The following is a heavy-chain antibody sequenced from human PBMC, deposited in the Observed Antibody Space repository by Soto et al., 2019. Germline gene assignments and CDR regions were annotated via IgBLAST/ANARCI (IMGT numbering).Heavy chain of an antibody. CDR2: IWYDGSHK. J-gene: IGHJ1*01. D-gene: IGHD3-22*01. Sequence: QVQLLESGGGVVQPGRSLIRSCAASGFTFSSYAMHWFRQAPGKGLEWVAVIWYDGSHKYYADTVKGRFIISRDNAKNPQYLQMNNMGPEDTARYNCARDGRWVLLTTQGRYIASWGQGTLVTFSS. CDR1: GFTFSSYA. CDR3: ARDGRWVLLTTQGRYIAS. V-gene: IGHV3-33*08.